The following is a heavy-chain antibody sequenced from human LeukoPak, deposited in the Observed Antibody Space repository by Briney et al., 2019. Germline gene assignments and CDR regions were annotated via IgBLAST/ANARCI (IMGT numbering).Heavy chain of an antibody. Sequence: ASVKVSCKVSGYTLTELSMHWVRQAPGKGLEWMGGFDPEDGETIYAQKFQGRVTMTEDTSTDTAYMELSSLRSEDTAVYYCATDRYCSSTSCYKALGYWGQGTLVTVSS. V-gene: IGHV1-24*01. J-gene: IGHJ4*02. D-gene: IGHD2-2*02. CDR1: GYTLTELS. CDR3: ATDRYCSSTSCYKALGY. CDR2: FDPEDGET.